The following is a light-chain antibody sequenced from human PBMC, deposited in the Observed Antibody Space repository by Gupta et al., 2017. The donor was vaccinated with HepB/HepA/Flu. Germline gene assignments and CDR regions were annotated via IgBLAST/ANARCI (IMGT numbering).Light chain of an antibody. V-gene: IGLV2-14*01. J-gene: IGLJ2*01. CDR2: DVS. CDR1: SSDVGAYNY. CDR3: SSYTSSSTLV. Sequence: QPALTQPASVSGPPGQSLTISCAATSSDVGAYNYVSWYQQPPVKAPKLMIYDVSNRPSGVYNRCSGSKSGNTASLTISGLQAEDEAEYYCSSYTSSSTLVFGGGTKLTVL.